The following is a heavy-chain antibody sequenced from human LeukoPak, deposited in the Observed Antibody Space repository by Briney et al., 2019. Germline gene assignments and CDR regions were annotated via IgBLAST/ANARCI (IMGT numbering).Heavy chain of an antibody. CDR1: GYSISSGYY. D-gene: IGHD3-22*01. CDR3: ASHAVGYYYDRSGYYSAFDI. V-gene: IGHV4-38-2*01. Sequence: PSETLSLTCAVSGYSISSGYYWDWIRQPPGKGLEWIGNIYHSGSTYYNPSLKSRVTISVDTSKNLFSLKLSSVTAADTAVYYCASHAVGYYYDRSGYYSAFDIWGQGTMVTVSS. CDR2: IYHSGST. J-gene: IGHJ3*02.